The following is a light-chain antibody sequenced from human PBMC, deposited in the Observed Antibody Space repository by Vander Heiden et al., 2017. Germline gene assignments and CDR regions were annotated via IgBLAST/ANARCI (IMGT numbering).Light chain of an antibody. J-gene: IGLJ2*01. CDR3: CSYAGSSTHVV. CDR2: EVS. V-gene: IGLV2-23*02. CDR1: SSDVGSYNL. Sequence: QSALTPPAPVSGSPGQSITISCTGTSSDVGSYNLVSWYQQHPGKAPKLMIYEVSKRPSGVSNRFSGSKSGNTASLTISGLQAEDEADYYCCSYAGSSTHVVFGGGTKLTVL.